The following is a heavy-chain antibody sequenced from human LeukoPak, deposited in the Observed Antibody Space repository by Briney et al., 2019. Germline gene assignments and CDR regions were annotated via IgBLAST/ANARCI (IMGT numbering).Heavy chain of an antibody. Sequence: ASVKVSCKASGYTFTGYYMHWVRQAPGQGLEWMGWTNPNSGGTNYAQKFQGRVTMTRDTSISTAYMELSRLRSDDTAVYYCAREWKTAMVIYYFDYWGQGTLVTVSS. CDR1: GYTFTGYY. D-gene: IGHD5-18*01. V-gene: IGHV1-2*02. CDR3: AREWKTAMVIYYFDY. CDR2: TNPNSGGT. J-gene: IGHJ4*02.